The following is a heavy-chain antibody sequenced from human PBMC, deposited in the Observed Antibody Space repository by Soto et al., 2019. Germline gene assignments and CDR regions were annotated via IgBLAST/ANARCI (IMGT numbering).Heavy chain of an antibody. V-gene: IGHV4-34*01. J-gene: IGHJ4*02. CDR1: GGSFSGYY. CDR2: INHSGST. Sequence: KPSETLSRTCAVYGGSFSGYYWSWIRQPPGKGLEWIGEINHSGSTNYNPSLKSRVTISVDTSKNQFSLKLSSVTAADTAVYYCARGRRYSYGPLGRFDYSGQGTLVTVSS. CDR3: ARGRRYSYGPLGRFDY. D-gene: IGHD5-18*01.